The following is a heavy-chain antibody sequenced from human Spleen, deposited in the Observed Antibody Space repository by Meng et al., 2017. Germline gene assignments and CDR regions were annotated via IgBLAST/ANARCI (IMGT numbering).Heavy chain of an antibody. CDR1: GYTFTGYY. J-gene: IGHJ4*02. Sequence: ASVKVSCKASGYTFTGYYMHWVRQAPGQGLEWMGRINPNSGGTNYAQKFQGRVTMTRDTSTSTAYMELSSLRSEDTAVYYCARESPPGIAAAGNDYWGQGTLVTVSS. D-gene: IGHD6-13*01. V-gene: IGHV1-2*06. CDR2: INPNSGGT. CDR3: ARESPPGIAAAGNDY.